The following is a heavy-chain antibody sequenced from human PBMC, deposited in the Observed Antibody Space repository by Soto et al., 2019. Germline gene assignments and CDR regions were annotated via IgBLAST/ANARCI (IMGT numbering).Heavy chain of an antibody. Sequence: EMQLVESGGGLVQPGGSLRLSCAASGFTFSHYWMHWVRQVPGKGLVWVSRINNDGTRTFYADSVKGRFTVSRDNAKNTLYLQMNSLRAEDTALYYCTRDENGVGPTQDYWGQGTLVTDSS. CDR3: TRDENGVGPTQDY. D-gene: IGHD1-26*01. CDR1: GFTFSHYW. V-gene: IGHV3-74*01. CDR2: INNDGTRT. J-gene: IGHJ4*02.